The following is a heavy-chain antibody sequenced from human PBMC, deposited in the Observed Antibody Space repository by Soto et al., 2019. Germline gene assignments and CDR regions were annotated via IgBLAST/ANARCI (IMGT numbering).Heavy chain of an antibody. D-gene: IGHD3-16*01. CDR2: IYYSGST. J-gene: IGHJ3*02. CDR1: GGSISSYY. Sequence: SETLSLTCTVSGGSISSYYWSWIRQPPGKGLEWIGYIYYSGSTNYNPSLKSRVTISVDTSKNQFSLKLSSVTAADTAVYYCARMITFGGVPDAFDIRGQGTMVTVSS. CDR3: ARMITFGGVPDAFDI. V-gene: IGHV4-59*01.